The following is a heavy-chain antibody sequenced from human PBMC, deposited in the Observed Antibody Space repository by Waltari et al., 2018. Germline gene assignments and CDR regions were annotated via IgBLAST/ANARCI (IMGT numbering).Heavy chain of an antibody. CDR3: ARESGSFFYFDY. V-gene: IGHV4-38-2*02. D-gene: IGHD1-26*01. J-gene: IGHJ4*02. CDR1: GYSISSGYY. CDR2: IYHSGST. Sequence: QVQLQESGPGLVKPSETLSLTCAVSGYSISSGYYWGWIRQPPGKGLEWIGSIYHSGSTYYNPSLKSRVTISVDTSKNRFSLKLSSVTAADTAVYYCARESGSFFYFDYWGQGTLVTVSS.